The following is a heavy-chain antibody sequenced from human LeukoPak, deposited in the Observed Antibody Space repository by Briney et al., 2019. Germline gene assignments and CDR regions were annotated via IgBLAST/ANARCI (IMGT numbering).Heavy chain of an antibody. J-gene: IGHJ3*02. D-gene: IGHD3-10*01. V-gene: IGHV2-5*02. CDR3: AHRGVNMVRGRDAFDI. Sequence: SGPTLVNPTQTLTLTCTFSGFSLSTSGVGVGWIRQPPGKALEWLALIYWDDDKRYSPSLKSRLTITKDTSKNQVVLTMTNMDPVDTATYYCAHRGVNMVRGRDAFDIWGQGTMVTVSS. CDR2: IYWDDDK. CDR1: GFSLSTSGVG.